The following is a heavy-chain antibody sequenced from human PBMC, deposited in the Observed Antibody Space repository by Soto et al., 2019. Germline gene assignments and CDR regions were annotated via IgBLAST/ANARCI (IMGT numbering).Heavy chain of an antibody. CDR1: GGSISSYY. D-gene: IGHD3-10*01. Sequence: SETLSLTCTVSGGSISSYYWSWIRQPPGKGLEWIGYIYYSGSTNYTPSLKSRVTISVDTSKNQFSLKLSSVTAADTAVYYCARDRPVRGVLYYYYGMDVWGQGTTVTVSS. V-gene: IGHV4-59*01. CDR2: IYYSGST. J-gene: IGHJ6*02. CDR3: ARDRPVRGVLYYYYGMDV.